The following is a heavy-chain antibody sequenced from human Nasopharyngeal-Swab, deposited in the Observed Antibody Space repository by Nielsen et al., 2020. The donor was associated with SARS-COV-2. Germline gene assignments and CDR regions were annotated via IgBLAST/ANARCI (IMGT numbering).Heavy chain of an antibody. V-gene: IGHV4-31*03. J-gene: IGHJ6*02. Sequence: SETLSLTCTVSGGSISSGGYYWSWIRQHPGKGLEWIGYIYYSGSTYYNPSLKSRVTISVDTSKNQFSLKLSSVTAADTAVYYCAVATRREWHYYYSMDVWGQGTTVTVSS. CDR2: IYYSGST. D-gene: IGHD6-6*01. CDR3: AVATRREWHYYYSMDV. CDR1: GGSISSGGYY.